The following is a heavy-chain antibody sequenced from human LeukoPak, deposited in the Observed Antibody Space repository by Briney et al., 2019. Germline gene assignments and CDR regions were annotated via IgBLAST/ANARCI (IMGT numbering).Heavy chain of an antibody. J-gene: IGHJ4*02. CDR2: IRNKANSYTT. V-gene: IGHV3-72*01. Sequence: GGSLRLSCAASGFTFSNHYMDWVRQAAGKGLEWVGRIRNKANSYTTEYAASVKGRFTISRDDSKNSLYLQMNSLKTEDTAVYYCAQSGSYAAFDYWGQGTLVTVSS. CDR3: AQSGSYAAFDY. D-gene: IGHD3-16*01. CDR1: GFTFSNHY.